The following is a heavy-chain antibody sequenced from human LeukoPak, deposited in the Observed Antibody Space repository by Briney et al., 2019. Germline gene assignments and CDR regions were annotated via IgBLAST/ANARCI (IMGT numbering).Heavy chain of an antibody. V-gene: IGHV4-34*01. CDR3: ARHEKLGQFDY. J-gene: IGHJ4*02. CDR2: INHSGST. D-gene: IGHD3-10*01. Sequence: PSETLSLTCAVYGWSFSGYYWSWIRQPPGKGLEWIGEINHSGSTNYNPSLKSRVTISVDTSKNQFALKLSPVTAADTAVYYCARHEKLGQFDYWGQGTLVTVSS. CDR1: GWSFSGYY.